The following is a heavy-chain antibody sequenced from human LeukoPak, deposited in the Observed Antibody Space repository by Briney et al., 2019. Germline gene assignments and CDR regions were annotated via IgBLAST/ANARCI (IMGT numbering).Heavy chain of an antibody. D-gene: IGHD3-22*01. CDR3: ARSVNYYDSSGYYY. V-gene: IGHV3-33*08. CDR2: IWYDGSNK. Sequence: PGGSLRLSCAASGFTFSSYGMHWVRQAPGKGLEWVAVIWYDGSNKYYADSVKGRFTISRDNSKNTLYLQMNSLRAEDTAVYYCARSVNYYDSSGYYYWGQGTLVTVSS. CDR1: GFTFSSYG. J-gene: IGHJ4*02.